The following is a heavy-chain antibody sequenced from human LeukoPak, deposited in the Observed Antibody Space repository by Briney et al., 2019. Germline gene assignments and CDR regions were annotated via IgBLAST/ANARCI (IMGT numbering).Heavy chain of an antibody. CDR3: ARTVNGAFGI. D-gene: IGHD2-8*01. CDR2: INHSGST. Sequence: SETLSLTCAVYGGSFSGYYWSWIRQPPGKGLEWIGEINHSGSTNYNPSLKSRVTISVDTSKNQFSLKLSSVTAADTAVYYCARTVNGAFGIWGQGTMVTVSS. CDR1: GGSFSGYY. J-gene: IGHJ3*02. V-gene: IGHV4-34*01.